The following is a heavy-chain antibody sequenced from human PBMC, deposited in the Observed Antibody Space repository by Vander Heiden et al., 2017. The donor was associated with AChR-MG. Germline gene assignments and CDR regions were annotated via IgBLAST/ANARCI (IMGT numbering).Heavy chain of an antibody. CDR2: IIPIFGTA. V-gene: IGHV1-69*06. J-gene: IGHJ6*02. Sequence: QVQLVQPGAAVNKPGPSVQVSCKAPGATFRSYAIGWVRQAPGQGLEWMGGIIPIFGTANSAQKFQGRVTITADKSTSTAYMELSSLRSEDTAVYYCARVERITIFGVVIHYGMDVWGQGTTVTVSS. D-gene: IGHD3-3*01. CDR3: ARVERITIFGVVIHYGMDV. CDR1: GATFRSYA.